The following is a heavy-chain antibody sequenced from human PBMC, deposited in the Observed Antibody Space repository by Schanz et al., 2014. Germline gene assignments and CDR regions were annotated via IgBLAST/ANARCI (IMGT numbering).Heavy chain of an antibody. Sequence: EVQLVQSGGGLVQPGGSLRLSCAASGFTFDHYAMTWVRQAPGKGLEWVSAISGGGGTTYYTDSVKGRFTISRDNSKSTLYLQMNSLRPEDTAVYYCAKYRGYYRVSGSYRELEYWGQGTLVTVSS. D-gene: IGHD3-10*01. CDR3: AKYRGYYRVSGSYRELEY. J-gene: IGHJ4*02. CDR1: GFTFDHYA. CDR2: ISGGGGTT. V-gene: IGHV3-23*04.